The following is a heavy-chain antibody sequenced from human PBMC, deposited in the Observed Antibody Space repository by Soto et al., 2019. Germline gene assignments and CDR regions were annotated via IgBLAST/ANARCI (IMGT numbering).Heavy chain of an antibody. CDR2: IYWDDDK. Sequence: QITLKESGPTLVKPTQTLTLTCTFSGFSLSTSGVGVGCIRQPRGKALQWLALIYWDDDKRYSPSLKSRLTITKDTSKNQVVLTMTNMDPVDTATYYCAHWSGAAGLDCWGQGTLVTVSS. J-gene: IGHJ4*02. CDR3: AHWSGAAGLDC. D-gene: IGHD6-13*01. V-gene: IGHV2-5*02. CDR1: GFSLSTSGVG.